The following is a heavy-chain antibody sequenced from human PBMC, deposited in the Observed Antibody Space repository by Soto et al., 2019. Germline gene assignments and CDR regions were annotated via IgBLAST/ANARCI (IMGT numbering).Heavy chain of an antibody. CDR2: ISAYNGNT. D-gene: IGHD2-15*01. J-gene: IGHJ3*02. Sequence: QVQLVQSGAEVKKPGASVKVSCKASGYTFTSYGISWVRQAPGQGLEWMGWISAYNGNTNYAQKLQGRVTLTPDTSTRTAYMELRSVRSDDTAVHYCAGVGVRYCRGGSFYSSPGAFDIWGQGTMVTVSS. CDR3: AGVGVRYCRGGSFYSSPGAFDI. V-gene: IGHV1-18*01. CDR1: GYTFTSYG.